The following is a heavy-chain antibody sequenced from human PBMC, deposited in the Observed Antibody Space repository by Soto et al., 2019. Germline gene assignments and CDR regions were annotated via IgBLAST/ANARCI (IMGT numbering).Heavy chain of an antibody. CDR3: ARGYYDSSGSLDY. Sequence: SETLSRTCAVYGGSFSCYYWSWIRQPPGKGLEWIGEINHSGSTNYNPSLKSRVTISVDTSKNQFSLKLSSVTAADTAVYYCARGYYDSSGSLDYWGQGTLVTVS. J-gene: IGHJ4*02. CDR1: GGSFSCYY. V-gene: IGHV4-34*01. CDR2: INHSGST. D-gene: IGHD3-22*01.